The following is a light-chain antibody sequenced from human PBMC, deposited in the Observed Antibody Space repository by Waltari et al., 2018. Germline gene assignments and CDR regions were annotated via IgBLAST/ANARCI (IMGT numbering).Light chain of an antibody. J-gene: IGKJ1*01. CDR3: QQYNDWPRT. Sequence: EIVITQSPDTQSVSPGERATLSCRASQSVSSNLAWYQQKPGQAPRVLIYGASTRATGIPARFSGSGSGTEFTLTISSLQSEDFAVYYCQQYNDWPRTFGQGTKVEVK. CDR2: GAS. V-gene: IGKV3-15*01. CDR1: QSVSSN.